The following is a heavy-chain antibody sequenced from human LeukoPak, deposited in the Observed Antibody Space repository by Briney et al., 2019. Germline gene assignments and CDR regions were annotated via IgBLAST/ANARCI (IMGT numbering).Heavy chain of an antibody. V-gene: IGHV3-30*03. Sequence: QPGRSLRLSCAASGFTFSSYGMHWVRQAPGKGLEWVAVISYDGSNKYYADSVKGRFTISRDNSKNTLYLQMNSLRAEDTAVYYCALNSGSGSYYYFDYWGQGTLVTVSS. CDR3: ALNSGSGSYYYFDY. CDR1: GFTFSSYG. J-gene: IGHJ4*02. CDR2: ISYDGSNK. D-gene: IGHD1-26*01.